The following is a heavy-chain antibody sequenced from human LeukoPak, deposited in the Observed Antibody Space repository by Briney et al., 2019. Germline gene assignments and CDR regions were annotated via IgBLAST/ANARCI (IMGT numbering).Heavy chain of an antibody. CDR2: IYYSGST. CDR1: GGSISSSSYY. Sequence: SETLSLTCTVSGGSISSSSYYWGWIRQPPGKGLEWIGSIYYSGSTYYNPSLKSRVTISVDTSKNQFSPKLSSVTAADTAVYYCARSSRNWFDPWGQGTLVTVSS. CDR3: ARSSRNWFDP. J-gene: IGHJ5*02. V-gene: IGHV4-39*07. D-gene: IGHD6-13*01.